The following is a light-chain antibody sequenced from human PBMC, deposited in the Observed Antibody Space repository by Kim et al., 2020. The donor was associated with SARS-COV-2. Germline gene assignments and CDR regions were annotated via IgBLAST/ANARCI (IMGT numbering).Light chain of an antibody. J-gene: IGLJ1*01. V-gene: IGLV3-1*01. CDR3: QAWDSSIYV. CDR2: RDN. Sequence: GSPGQTASITCSGDQLGDKYASWYQQKPGQSPVVVIFRDNRRPSGIPERFSGSNSGNTATLTISGTQAMDEADYYCQAWDSSIYVFGTGTQLTVL. CDR1: QLGDKY.